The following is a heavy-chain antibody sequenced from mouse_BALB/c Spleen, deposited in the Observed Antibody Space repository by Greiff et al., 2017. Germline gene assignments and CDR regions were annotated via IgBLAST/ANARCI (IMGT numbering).Heavy chain of an antibody. V-gene: IGHV2-9*02. D-gene: IGHD2-4*01. Sequence: QVQLKQSGPGLVAPSQSLSITCTVSGFSLTSYGVHWVRQPPGKGLEWLGVIWAGGSTNYNSALMSRLSISKDNSKSQVFLKMNSLQTDDTAMYYCARYYDYDGGYAMDYWGQGTSVTVSS. CDR3: ARYYDYDGGYAMDY. CDR2: IWAGGST. CDR1: GFSLTSYG. J-gene: IGHJ4*01.